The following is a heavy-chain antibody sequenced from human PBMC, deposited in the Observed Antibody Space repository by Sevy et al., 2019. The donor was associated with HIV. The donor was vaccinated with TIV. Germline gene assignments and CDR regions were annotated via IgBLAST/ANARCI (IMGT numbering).Heavy chain of an antibody. D-gene: IGHD6-13*01. V-gene: IGHV3-23*01. CDR3: AKLGYSNTWYVSLMAHFDF. CDR2: ISAGGDTT. J-gene: IGHJ4*02. Sequence: GGSLRLSCAASGFTFSSYAMSWVRQAPGKGLEWVSSISAGGDTTYYADSVRGRFTISRDNPKNTLSLQMNSLRAEDTALYYCAKLGYSNTWYVSLMAHFDFWGQGTLVTVSS. CDR1: GFTFSSYA.